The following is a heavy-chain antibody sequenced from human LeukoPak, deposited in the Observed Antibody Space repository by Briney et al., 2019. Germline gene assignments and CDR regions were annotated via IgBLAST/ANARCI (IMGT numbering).Heavy chain of an antibody. Sequence: ASVKVSCKASGYTFTSYDINWVRQATGQGLEWMGWMNPNSGNTGYAQKFQGRVTMTRNTSISTAYMELSSLRSEDTAVYYCARGGGKRWLQLRRILDYWGQGTLVTVSS. CDR2: MNPNSGNT. J-gene: IGHJ4*02. CDR1: GYTFTSYD. CDR3: ARGGGKRWLQLRRILDY. D-gene: IGHD5-24*01. V-gene: IGHV1-8*01.